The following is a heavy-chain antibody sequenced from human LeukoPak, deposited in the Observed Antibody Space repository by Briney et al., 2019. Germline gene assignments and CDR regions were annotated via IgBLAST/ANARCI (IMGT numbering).Heavy chain of an antibody. CDR3: ASFFDWLSTPPLPDY. J-gene: IGHJ4*02. Sequence: SETLSLTCSVSIGSISSSKWWSWVRQSPVKGLEWIGEIYLYGTTNYNPSFTSRVTMSVDRSRNQFSLKLTSVTAADTAVYYCASFFDWLSTPPLPDYWGQGPLVPVSS. CDR1: IGSISSSKW. V-gene: IGHV4-4*02. D-gene: IGHD3-9*01. CDR2: IYLYGTT.